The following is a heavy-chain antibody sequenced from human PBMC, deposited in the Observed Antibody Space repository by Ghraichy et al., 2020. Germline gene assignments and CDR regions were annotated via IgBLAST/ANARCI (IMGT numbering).Heavy chain of an antibody. CDR1: VLTFSNDP. CDR3: AIQRRARSSGWD. Sequence: GESLNISCAASVLTFSNDPMNWVRQAPGKGLEWVSYISADSGAIYYADSVKGRFTISRDNAQNSLYLQMNSLRDEDTAVYYCAIQRRARSSGWDWGQGTLVTVSS. J-gene: IGHJ1*01. V-gene: IGHV3-48*02. D-gene: IGHD3-22*01. CDR2: ISADSGAI.